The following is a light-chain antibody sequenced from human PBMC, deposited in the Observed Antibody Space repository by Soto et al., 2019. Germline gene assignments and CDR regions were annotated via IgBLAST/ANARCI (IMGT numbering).Light chain of an antibody. CDR1: QDISIY. V-gene: IGKV1-9*01. J-gene: IGKJ4*01. CDR2: FSS. CDR3: QQLYSYPLT. Sequence: QLTQSPSSLSASVGDRVTITCRASQDISIYLAWYQQKAGKAPKLLIYFSSTLQSGVPSRFSGSQSGTDFTLTISSLQPDDFATYYCQQLYSYPLTFGAGTKV.